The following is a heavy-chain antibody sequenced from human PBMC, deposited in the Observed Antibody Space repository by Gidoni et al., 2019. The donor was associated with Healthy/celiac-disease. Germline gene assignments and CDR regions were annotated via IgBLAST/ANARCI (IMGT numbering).Heavy chain of an antibody. V-gene: IGHV2-70*01. CDR2: IDWDDDK. D-gene: IGHD3-22*01. J-gene: IGHJ4*01. Sequence: QVTLRESGPALVKPTQTLTLTCTFSGFSLSTSGMCVSGIRQPPGKALEWLALIDWDDDKYYSTSLKTRLTISKDTSKNQVVLTMTNMDPVDTATYYCARLYYYDSSGYYDFDYWGQGTLVTVSS. CDR1: GFSLSTSGMC. CDR3: ARLYYYDSSGYYDFDY.